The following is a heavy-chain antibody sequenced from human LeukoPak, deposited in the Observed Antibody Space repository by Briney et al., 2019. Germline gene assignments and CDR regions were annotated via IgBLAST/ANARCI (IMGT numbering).Heavy chain of an antibody. CDR2: IYYGENT. D-gene: IGHD3-22*01. CDR1: GGSISSGPYY. CDR3: ARRDDSSGYHKVFDY. J-gene: IGHJ4*02. V-gene: IGHV4-39*01. Sequence: PSETLFLTCTVSGGSISSGPYYWGWIRQPPGKGLEWIGNIYYGENTYYNPSLKSRVTISIDTSKNQFYLKLSSLTAADTAVYYCARRDDSSGYHKVFDYWGPGTLVTVSS.